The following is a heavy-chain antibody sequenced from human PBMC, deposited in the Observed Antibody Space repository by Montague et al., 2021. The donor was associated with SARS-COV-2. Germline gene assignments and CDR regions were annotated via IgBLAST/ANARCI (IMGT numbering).Heavy chain of an antibody. CDR3: AMRGGALDAFDI. CDR2: IYYSGST. Sequence: SETLSLTCTVSSGSIRTSSYYWGWIRRPPGKGLDWIGSIYYSGSTYYNPSLKSRVTISVDTSKNQFSLKLSSVTAADTAVYYCAMRGGALDAFDIWGQGTMVIVSS. D-gene: IGHD4-17*01. CDR1: SGSIRTSSYY. V-gene: IGHV4-39*01. J-gene: IGHJ3*02.